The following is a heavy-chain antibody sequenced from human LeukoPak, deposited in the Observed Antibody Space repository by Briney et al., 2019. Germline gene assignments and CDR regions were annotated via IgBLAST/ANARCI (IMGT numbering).Heavy chain of an antibody. Sequence: PSETLSLTCAVYGRSLSGYYWSWIRQPPGKGLEWIREINHSGSTNYNPSLKSRVTISVDTSKNQFSLKLSSVTAADTAVYYCASRQYDFWRRHQSKYYYYGMDVWGQGTTVTVSS. J-gene: IGHJ6*02. D-gene: IGHD3-3*01. CDR3: ASRQYDFWRRHQSKYYYYGMDV. V-gene: IGHV4-34*01. CDR2: INHSGST. CDR1: GRSLSGYY.